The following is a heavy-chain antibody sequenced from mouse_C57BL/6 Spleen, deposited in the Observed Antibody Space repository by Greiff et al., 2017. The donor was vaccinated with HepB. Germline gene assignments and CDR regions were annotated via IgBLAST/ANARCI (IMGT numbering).Heavy chain of an antibody. CDR2: ISSGSSTI. J-gene: IGHJ3*01. V-gene: IGHV5-17*01. D-gene: IGHD1-1*01. CDR3: ARGNYGSSYVWFAY. Sequence: EVKVEESGGGLVKPGGSLKLSCAASGFTFSDYGMHWVRQAPEKGLEWVAYISSGSSTIYYADTVKGRFTISRDNAKNTLFLQMTSLRSEDTAMYYCARGNYGSSYVWFAYWGQGTLVTVSA. CDR1: GFTFSDYG.